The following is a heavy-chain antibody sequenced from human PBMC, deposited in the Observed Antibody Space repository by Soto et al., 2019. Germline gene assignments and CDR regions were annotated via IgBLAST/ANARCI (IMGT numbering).Heavy chain of an antibody. J-gene: IGHJ6*02. V-gene: IGHV1-69*06. CDR3: ARAYNWNDGGYYYYYGMDV. Sequence: SVKVSCKASGGTFSSYAISWVRQAPGQGLEWMGGIIPIFGTANYAQKFQGRVTITADKSTSTAYMELSSLRSEDTAVYYCARAYNWNDGGYYYYYGMDVWGQGTTVTVSS. D-gene: IGHD1-20*01. CDR2: IIPIFGTA. CDR1: GGTFSSYA.